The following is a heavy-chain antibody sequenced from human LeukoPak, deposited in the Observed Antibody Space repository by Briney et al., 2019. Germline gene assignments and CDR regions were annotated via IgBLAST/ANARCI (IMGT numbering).Heavy chain of an antibody. CDR3: ARPPQYSSSANDAFDM. CDR2: INHSGST. CDR1: GGSISNYY. D-gene: IGHD6-13*01. V-gene: IGHV4-34*01. Sequence: SETLSLTCTVSGGSISNYYWSWIRQPPGKGLEWIGEINHSGSTNYNPSLKSRVTISVDTSKNQFSLKLSSVTAADTAVYYCARPPQYSSSANDAFDMWGQGTMVTVSS. J-gene: IGHJ3*02.